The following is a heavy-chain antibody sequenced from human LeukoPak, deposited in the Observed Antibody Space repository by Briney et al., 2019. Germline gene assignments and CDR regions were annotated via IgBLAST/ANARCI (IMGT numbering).Heavy chain of an antibody. D-gene: IGHD2-15*01. CDR2: IYHSGST. V-gene: IGHV4-38-2*01. CDR3: ARFGGLIH. J-gene: IGHJ4*02. CDR1: GYSISSGYY. Sequence: SETLSLTCAVSGYSISSGYYWGWIRQPPGKGLEWIGSIYHSGSTYYNPSLKSRVTISVDTSKNQFSLKLSPVTAADTAVYYCARFGGLIHWGQGTLVTVSS.